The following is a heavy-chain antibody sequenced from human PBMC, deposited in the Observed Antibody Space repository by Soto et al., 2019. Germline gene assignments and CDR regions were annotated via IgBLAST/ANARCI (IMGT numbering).Heavy chain of an antibody. CDR2: ISSSSSYT. J-gene: IGHJ6*02. Sequence: GGSLRLSCAASGFTFSDYYMSWIRQAPGKGLEWVSYISSSSSYTNYADSVKGRFTISRDNAKNSLYLQMNSLIAEDTAVYYCARDQPSLRFLEWGSPPHYYYGMDGWGQGTTVTVSS. CDR1: GFTFSDYY. V-gene: IGHV3-11*06. CDR3: ARDQPSLRFLEWGSPPHYYYGMDG. D-gene: IGHD3-3*01.